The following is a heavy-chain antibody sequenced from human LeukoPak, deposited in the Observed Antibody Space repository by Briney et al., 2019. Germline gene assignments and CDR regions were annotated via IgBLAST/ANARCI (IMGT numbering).Heavy chain of an antibody. CDR3: ARDLSIAVAGRWDFDY. CDR2: IIPIFGTA. D-gene: IGHD6-19*01. J-gene: IGHJ4*02. V-gene: IGHV1-69*05. CDR1: GGTFSSYA. Sequence: GASVKVSCKASGGTFSSYAISWVRQAPGQGLEWMGRIIPIFGTANYAQKFQGRVTITTDESTSTAYMELSSLRSEDTAVYYCARDLSIAVAGRWDFDYWGQGTLVTV.